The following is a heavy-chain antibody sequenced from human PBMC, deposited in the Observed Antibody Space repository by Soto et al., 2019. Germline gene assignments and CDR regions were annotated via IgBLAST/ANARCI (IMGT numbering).Heavy chain of an antibody. CDR1: SGSISSSNW. CDR2: IYHSGSP. CDR3: ARVYYGSGSMYYMDV. J-gene: IGHJ6*03. D-gene: IGHD3-10*01. Sequence: QVQLQESGPGLVKPSGTLSLTCAVSSGSISSSNWWSWVRQPPGKGLEWIGEIYHSGSPNYNPSLKSRVTISVDKSKNQFSLKLSSVTAADTAVYYCARVYYGSGSMYYMDVWGKGTTVTVSS. V-gene: IGHV4-4*02.